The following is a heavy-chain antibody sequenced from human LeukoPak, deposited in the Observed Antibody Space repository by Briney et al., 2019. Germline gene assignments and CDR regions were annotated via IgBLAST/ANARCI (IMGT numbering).Heavy chain of an antibody. J-gene: IGHJ3*01. D-gene: IGHD2-8*02. CDR2: IDWEGGRT. CDR3: AREGGPLTGVLDAFDL. CDR1: GFPFKTYD. Sequence: GGSLRLSCEASGFPFKTYDMAWVRQAPGKGLEWVAGIDWEGGRTGFAESVRGRFTISRDTVRNFLYLEVNSLRAEDTALYFCAREGGPLTGVLDAFDLWGQGTMVIVSS. V-gene: IGHV3-20*04.